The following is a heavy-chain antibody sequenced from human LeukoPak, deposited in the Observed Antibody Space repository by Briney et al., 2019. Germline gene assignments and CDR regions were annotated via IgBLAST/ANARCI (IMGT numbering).Heavy chain of an antibody. J-gene: IGHJ4*02. CDR3: ARIHDYSNYHFDY. CDR2: IYYSGST. V-gene: IGHV4-31*03. Sequence: SQTLSLTCTVSGGSISSVGYYWSWIRQHPGKGLEWIGYIYYSGSTYYNPSLKSRVTISVDTSKNQFSLKLSSVTAADTAVYYCARIHDYSNYHFDYWGQGTLVTVSS. D-gene: IGHD4-11*01. CDR1: GGSISSVGYY.